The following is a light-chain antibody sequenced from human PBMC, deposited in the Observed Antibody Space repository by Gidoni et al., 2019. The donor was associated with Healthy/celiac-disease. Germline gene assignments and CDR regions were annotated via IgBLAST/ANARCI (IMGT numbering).Light chain of an antibody. V-gene: IGKV1-5*01. CDR1: QSISSR. CDR2: DAS. CDR3: QQYNSYPWT. Sequence: DIQMTQSPSTLSASVGDRVTITCRASQSISSRLDWYQQKPGKAPKLLIYDASGLESGVPSRFSGSGSGTEFTLTISSLQPDDFATYYCQQYNSYPWTFGQGTKVEIK. J-gene: IGKJ1*01.